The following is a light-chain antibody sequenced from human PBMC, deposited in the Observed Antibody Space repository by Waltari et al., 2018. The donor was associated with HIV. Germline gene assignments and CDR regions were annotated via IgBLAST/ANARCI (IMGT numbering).Light chain of an antibody. CDR1: SSDVWSYNL. Sequence: QSALTQPASVSGSPGQSITISCTGTSSDVWSYNLFSWYQPHPGKAPKLIIYEVSKRPSGVSNRFSGSKSGSTASLTISGLQPEDEADYCCCSYASTTDTYVVFGGGTKLTVL. V-gene: IGLV2-23*02. CDR2: EVS. J-gene: IGLJ2*01. CDR3: CSYASTTDTYVV.